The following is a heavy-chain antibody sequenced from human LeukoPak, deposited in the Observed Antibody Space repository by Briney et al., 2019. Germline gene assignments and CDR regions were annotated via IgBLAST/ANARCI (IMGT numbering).Heavy chain of an antibody. D-gene: IGHD3-9*01. CDR1: GFTVSSNY. Sequence: GGSLRLSCAASGFTVSSNYMSWVRQAPGKGLEWVSAISGSGGSTYYADSVKGRFTISRDNSKNTLYLQMNSLRAEDTAVYYCAKDPDFDWLLDYWGQGTLVTVSS. CDR2: ISGSGGST. CDR3: AKDPDFDWLLDY. V-gene: IGHV3-23*01. J-gene: IGHJ4*02.